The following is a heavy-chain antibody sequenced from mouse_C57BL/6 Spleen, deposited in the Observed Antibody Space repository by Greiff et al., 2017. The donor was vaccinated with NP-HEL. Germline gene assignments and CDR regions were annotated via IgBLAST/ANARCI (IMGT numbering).Heavy chain of an antibody. J-gene: IGHJ2*01. V-gene: IGHV1-4*01. D-gene: IGHD1-1*01. Sequence: QVQLQQSGAELARPGASVKMSCKASGYTFTSYTMHWVKQRPGQGLEWIGYINPSSGYTKYNQKFKDKATLTADKSSSTAYMQLSSLTSEDSAVYYCARPGYGSIFDYWGQGTTLTVSS. CDR1: GYTFTSYT. CDR2: INPSSGYT. CDR3: ARPGYGSIFDY.